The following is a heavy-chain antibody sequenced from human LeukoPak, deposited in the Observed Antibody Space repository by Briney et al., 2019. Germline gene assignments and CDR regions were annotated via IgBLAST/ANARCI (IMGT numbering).Heavy chain of an antibody. Sequence: GASVKVSCKASGYTFTSYDINWVRQATGQGLEWMGWMNPNSGNTGYAQKFQGRVTMTRNTSISTAYMELSSLRSEDTAVYYCARERVNYYDSSDYYEDFDYWGQGTLVTVSS. D-gene: IGHD3-22*01. V-gene: IGHV1-8*01. CDR3: ARERVNYYDSSDYYEDFDY. CDR2: MNPNSGNT. J-gene: IGHJ4*02. CDR1: GYTFTSYD.